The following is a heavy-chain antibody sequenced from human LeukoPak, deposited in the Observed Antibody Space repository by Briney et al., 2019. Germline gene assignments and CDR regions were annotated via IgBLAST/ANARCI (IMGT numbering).Heavy chain of an antibody. J-gene: IGHJ4*02. CDR1: GGSISSGSHY. D-gene: IGHD5-12*01. V-gene: IGHV4-39*01. CDR3: ARYPYSDSGVWQAFDY. CDR2: MHYSGIT. Sequence: SETLSLTGIVSGGSISSGSHYWGWIRQPPGKGLEWTGSMHYSGITYYNPSLTSRVTISVDTSKNQFSLRLTSVTAADTAVYYCARYPYSDSGVWQAFDYWGQGTLVTVSS.